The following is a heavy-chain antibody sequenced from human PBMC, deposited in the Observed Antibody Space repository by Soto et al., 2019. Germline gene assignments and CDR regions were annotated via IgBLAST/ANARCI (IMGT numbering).Heavy chain of an antibody. J-gene: IGHJ5*02. CDR2: IWYDGSNK. D-gene: IGHD6-13*01. CDR1: GFTFSSYG. Sequence: PGGSLRLSCAASGFTFSSYGMHWVRQAPGKGLEWVAVIWYDGSNKYYADSVKGRFTISRDNSKNTLYLQMNSLRAEDTAVYYCARGTIAAAGPSGNWFDPWGQGALVTVSS. CDR3: ARGTIAAAGPSGNWFDP. V-gene: IGHV3-33*01.